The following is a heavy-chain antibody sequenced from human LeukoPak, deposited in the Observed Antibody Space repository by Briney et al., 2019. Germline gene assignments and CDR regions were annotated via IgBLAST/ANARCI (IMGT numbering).Heavy chain of an antibody. D-gene: IGHD3-10*01. V-gene: IGHV3-7*05. CDR3: ARHLHGGFDC. CDR2: IKQDGSEK. J-gene: IGHJ4*02. CDR1: GFTFSTYW. Sequence: GGSLRLSCAVSGFTFSTYWMSWVRQAPGKGLEWVANIKQDGSEKYYVDSVKGRFTISRDNVKNSLYLQMNSLRAEDTAMYYCARHLHGGFDCWGQGTLVTVSS.